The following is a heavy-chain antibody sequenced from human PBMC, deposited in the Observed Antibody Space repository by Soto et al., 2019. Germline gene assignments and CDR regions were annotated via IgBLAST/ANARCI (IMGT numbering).Heavy chain of an antibody. CDR2: ISPDGTAS. V-gene: IGHV3-30*18. Sequence: XASLRLSCAASEFPFSTLGMHWVRQAPGKGLEWVAVISPDGTASYYADSVKGRFTISRDNSKNTLYLQMDSLRPDDTAVYYCAKERSFFSGYDSWGQGTLVTVSS. CDR1: EFPFSTLG. CDR3: AKERSFFSGYDS. J-gene: IGHJ5*01. D-gene: IGHD5-12*01.